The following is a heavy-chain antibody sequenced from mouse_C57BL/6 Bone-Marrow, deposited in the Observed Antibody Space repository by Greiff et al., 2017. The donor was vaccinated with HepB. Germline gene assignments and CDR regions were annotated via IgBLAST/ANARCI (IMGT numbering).Heavy chain of an antibody. CDR3: ARGRGYYSYYFDY. CDR1: GFTFSDYG. V-gene: IGHV5-17*01. Sequence: EVMLVESGGGLVKPGGSLKLSCAASGFTFSDYGMHWVRQAPEKGLEWVAYISSGSSTIYYADTVKGRFTISRYNAKNTLYLQMTSLRSKDTAMYYCARGRGYYSYYFDYGGQGTTLTVSS. CDR2: ISSGSSTI. J-gene: IGHJ2*01. D-gene: IGHD2-3*01.